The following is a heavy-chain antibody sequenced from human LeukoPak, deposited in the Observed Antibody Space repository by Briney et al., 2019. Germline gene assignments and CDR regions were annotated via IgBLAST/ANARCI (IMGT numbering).Heavy chain of an antibody. Sequence: GGSLRLSCAASEFTFSSYWMHWVRQAPGKGLVWVSCINSDGSSTRYADSVKGRFTISRDNAKNTLYLQMNSLRAEDTAVYYCVGLVSGSYRYDYWGQGTLVTVSS. J-gene: IGHJ4*02. CDR3: VGLVSGSYRYDY. D-gene: IGHD1-26*01. V-gene: IGHV3-74*01. CDR1: EFTFSSYW. CDR2: INSDGSST.